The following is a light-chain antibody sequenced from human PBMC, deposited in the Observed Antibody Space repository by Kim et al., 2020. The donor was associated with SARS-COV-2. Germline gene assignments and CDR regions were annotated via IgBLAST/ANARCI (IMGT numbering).Light chain of an antibody. CDR3: QQYNRSPGLT. CDR2: EAS. J-gene: IGKJ4*01. Sequence: DIQMTQSPSTLSVSVGDRVNITCRASQSIGTWLAWYQQKPGKAPRLLIYEASNLDSGVPSRFSGSGSGTEFTLTISSLQTDDFATYYCQQYNRSPGLTFGGGTKVDIK. CDR1: QSIGTW. V-gene: IGKV1-5*03.